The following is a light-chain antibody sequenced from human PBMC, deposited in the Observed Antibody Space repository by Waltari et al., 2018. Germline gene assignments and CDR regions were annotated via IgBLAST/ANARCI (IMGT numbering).Light chain of an antibody. CDR2: GAS. J-gene: IGKJ3*01. CDR1: QGVSSN. CDR3: QQYYNWPPFT. V-gene: IGKV3-15*01. Sequence: EIVMTQSPATLSVSPGERATLSCRASQGVSSNLAWYQQKPGQAPRLLIYGASTRATGIRAVFSGRGSETEFTLTISSLQSEDFAVYYCQQYYNWPPFTFGPGTKVDIK.